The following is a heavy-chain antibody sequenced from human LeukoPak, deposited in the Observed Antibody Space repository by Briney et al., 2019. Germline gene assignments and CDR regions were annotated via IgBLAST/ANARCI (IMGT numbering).Heavy chain of an antibody. J-gene: IGHJ1*01. CDR1: GGSISSYY. CDR2: IYTSGST. D-gene: IGHD6-19*01. CDR3: ARHITVAGTEEYFQH. V-gene: IGHV4-4*07. Sequence: SETLSLTCTVSGGSISSYYWSWIRQPAGKGLEWIGRIYTSGSTNYNPSLKSRVTMSVDTSKNQFSLKLSSVTAADTAVYYCARHITVAGTEEYFQHWGQGTLVTVSS.